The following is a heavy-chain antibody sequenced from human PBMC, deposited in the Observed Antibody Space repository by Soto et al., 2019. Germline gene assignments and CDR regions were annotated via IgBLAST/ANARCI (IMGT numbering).Heavy chain of an antibody. Sequence: EVRLVESGGGLIQPGGSLTVSCAASGFSVSDNYMSWGRQPPGKGLEWVSVIYRGGTIFYADSVKGRFIISRDSSKNTMYLQMNTLRGEDTATYYCARVSCSGGGCYPGWYFDLWGRGTLVTVSS. CDR3: ARVSCSGGGCYPGWYFDL. CDR1: GFSVSDNY. CDR2: IYRGGTI. J-gene: IGHJ2*01. D-gene: IGHD2-15*01. V-gene: IGHV3-53*01.